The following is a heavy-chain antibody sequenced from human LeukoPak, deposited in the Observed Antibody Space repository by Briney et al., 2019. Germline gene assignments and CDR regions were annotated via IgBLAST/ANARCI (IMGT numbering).Heavy chain of an antibody. CDR2: ISSSSSYI. Sequence: GGSLRLSCAASGFTFSSYSMNWVRQAPGKGLEWVSSISSSSSYIYYADSVKGRFTISRDNAKNSLFLQMNSLRAEDTAVYFCTTDSGGGRPFDYWGQGTLVIVSS. CDR1: GFTFSSYS. V-gene: IGHV3-21*01. D-gene: IGHD6-6*01. J-gene: IGHJ4*02. CDR3: TTDSGGGRPFDY.